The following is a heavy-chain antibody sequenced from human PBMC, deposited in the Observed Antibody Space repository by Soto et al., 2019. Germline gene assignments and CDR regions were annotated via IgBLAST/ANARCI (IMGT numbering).Heavy chain of an antibody. J-gene: IGHJ6*02. CDR1: GGSISRYY. CDR3: ARDLWGYCGTDCYPLDV. CDR2: MYNTGST. Sequence: QVQLQESGPGLVKPSETLSLTCTVSGGSISRYYWSWIPQPPGKGLEWIGYMYNTGSTVYNPPFKSRVTISVDTSKNQFSLKLNSVTAADTAVYYCARDLWGYCGTDCYPLDVWGQGTTVTVSS. V-gene: IGHV4-59*01. D-gene: IGHD2-21*02.